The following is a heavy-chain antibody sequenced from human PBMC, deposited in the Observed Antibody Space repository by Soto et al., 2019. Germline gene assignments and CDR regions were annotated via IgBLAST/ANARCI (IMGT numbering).Heavy chain of an antibody. CDR1: GFTFSSYE. J-gene: IGHJ6*02. Sequence: PGGSLRLSCAASGFTFSSYEMNWVRQAPGKGLEWVSYISSSGSTIYYADSVKGRFTISRDNAKNSLYLQMNSLRAEDTAVYYCARDRDSGNTKIYYYYYGMDVWGQGTTVTVSS. CDR3: ARDRDSGNTKIYYYYYGMDV. V-gene: IGHV3-48*03. CDR2: ISSSGSTI. D-gene: IGHD3-10*01.